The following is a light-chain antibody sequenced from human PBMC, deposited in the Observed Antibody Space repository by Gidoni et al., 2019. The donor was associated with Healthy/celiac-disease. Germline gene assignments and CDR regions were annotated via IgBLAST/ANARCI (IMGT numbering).Light chain of an antibody. J-gene: IGKJ4*01. Sequence: DIQMTQSPSSLSASVGDRVTITCRASQSISSYLNWYHQKPGKDPKLLIYVASSLQSGVPSRFSGSGSGTDFTLTISRLQPEDFATYDCQQSYSTLHTFGGGTKVEIK. CDR3: QQSYSTLHT. CDR1: QSISSY. V-gene: IGKV1-39*01. CDR2: VAS.